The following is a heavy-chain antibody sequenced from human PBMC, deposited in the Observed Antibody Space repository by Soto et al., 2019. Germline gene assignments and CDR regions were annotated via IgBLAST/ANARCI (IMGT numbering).Heavy chain of an antibody. V-gene: IGHV3-7*01. J-gene: IGHJ6*02. D-gene: IGHD1-20*01. CDR3: ARGNWNYYYGFDV. CDR2: IKPDGSEQ. CDR1: EFTFDKYY. Sequence: EVQLVESGGGLVQPGGSLRLSCAASEFTFDKYYMTWVRQAPGKGPEWVANIKPDGSEQYYVDSVKGRFTISRDNANNSRYRQMNSLRAEDTAVYFCARGNWNYYYGFDVWGQGTTVTVSS.